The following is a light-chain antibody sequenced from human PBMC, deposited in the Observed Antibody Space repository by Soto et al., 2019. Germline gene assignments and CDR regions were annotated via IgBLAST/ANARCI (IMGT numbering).Light chain of an antibody. CDR3: QTYDSSLSGYV. V-gene: IGLV1-40*01. CDR1: SSNIGTGYD. CDR2: ANI. J-gene: IGLJ1*01. Sequence: QSVLTQPASVSGAPGQRVTISCTGGSSNIGTGYDVHWYKQLPGTAPKLLIYANINRPSGVPDRCSGSKSGTSASLAITGLQAEDEADYYCQTYDSSLSGYVFGTGTKVTVL.